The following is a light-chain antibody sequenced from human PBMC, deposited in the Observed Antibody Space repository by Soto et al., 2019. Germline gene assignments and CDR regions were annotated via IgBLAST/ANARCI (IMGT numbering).Light chain of an antibody. CDR2: GSS. V-gene: IGKV3D-15*01. CDR3: QQYNTWGLS. CDR1: ENVGTN. J-gene: IGKJ4*01. Sequence: IVMTQSPATLSVSPGEGVTLSCSASENVGTNLAWYQQKPGQAPRLLMYGSSTRATGIPATFSGSGSGTEFTLTITTLQSEESAVCYCQQYNTWGLSFGGGTKVEIK.